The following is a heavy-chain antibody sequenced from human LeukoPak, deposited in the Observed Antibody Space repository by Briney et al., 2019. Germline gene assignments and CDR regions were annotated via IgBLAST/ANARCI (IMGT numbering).Heavy chain of an antibody. CDR3: ARGLYYDFRSWVY. J-gene: IGHJ4*02. V-gene: IGHV4-61*02. CDR2: IYTSGST. Sequence: SETLSLTCTVSGGSISSGSYYWSWIRQPAGKGLEWIGRIYTSGSTNYNPSLKSRVTISVDTSKNQFSLKLSSVTAADTAVYYCARGLYYDFRSWVYWGQGTLVTVSS. CDR1: GGSISSGSYY. D-gene: IGHD3-3*01.